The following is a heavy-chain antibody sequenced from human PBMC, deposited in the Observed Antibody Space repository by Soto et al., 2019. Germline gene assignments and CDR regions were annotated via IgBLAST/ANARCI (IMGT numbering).Heavy chain of an antibody. J-gene: IGHJ4*02. D-gene: IGHD4-17*01. CDR1: GGTFSSYT. CDR3: ARSHHYGDYSIDY. Sequence: QVQLVQSGAEVKKPGSSVKVSCKASGGTFSSYTISWVRQAPGQGLEWMGRIIPILGIANYAEKFQGRVTIPRNKSTGQAYMELRSLKSEDTAVYYCARSHHYGDYSIDYWGQGTLVTASS. CDR2: IIPILGIA. V-gene: IGHV1-69*02.